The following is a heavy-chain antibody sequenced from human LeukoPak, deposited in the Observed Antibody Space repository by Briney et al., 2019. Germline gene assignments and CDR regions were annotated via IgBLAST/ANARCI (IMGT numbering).Heavy chain of an antibody. CDR3: ASLKLGAGAFDI. Sequence: PSETLSLTCTVSGGSINNGGYYWSWIRQHPGKGLEWIGYIYYSGSTNYNPSLKSRVTISVDTSKNQFSLKLSSVTAADTAVYYCASLKLGAGAFDIWGQGTMVTVSS. CDR1: GGSINNGGYY. J-gene: IGHJ3*02. D-gene: IGHD7-27*01. V-gene: IGHV4-61*08. CDR2: IYYSGST.